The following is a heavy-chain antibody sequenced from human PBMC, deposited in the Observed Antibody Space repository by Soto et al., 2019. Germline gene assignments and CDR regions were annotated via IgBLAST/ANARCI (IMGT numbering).Heavy chain of an antibody. CDR2: IFHDGST. CDR1: GASISSGSW. V-gene: IGHV4-4*02. J-gene: IGHJ4*02. Sequence: QVHLQESGPGLVKPSGTLSLTCAVSGASISSGSWWSWVRQPPGKGLEWIGEIFHDGSTNYNPSLKSRVTMSVDKSKNYFSLELTSVTAADTALYYCARDEYNYSSDWGQETLVTVSS. CDR3: ARDEYNYSSD. D-gene: IGHD1-20*01.